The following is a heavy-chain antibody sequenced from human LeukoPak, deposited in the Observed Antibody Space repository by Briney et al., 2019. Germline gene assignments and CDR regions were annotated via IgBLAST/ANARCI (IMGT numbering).Heavy chain of an antibody. CDR1: GFSFSTDF. D-gene: IGHD5-12*01. V-gene: IGHV3-23*01. J-gene: IGHJ4*02. CDR3: AKEDSGYDV. CDR2: ISGSGAGI. Sequence: GGSLRLSCAASGFSFSTDFMGWVRQTPTKGLEWVSLISGSGAGIYYADSVKGRFTISRDNSKNTLYLQMNSLRAEDTAVYYCAKEDSGYDVWGQGTLVTVSS.